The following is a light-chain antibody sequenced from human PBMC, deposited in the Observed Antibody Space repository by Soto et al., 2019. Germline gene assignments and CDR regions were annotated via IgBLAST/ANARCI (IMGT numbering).Light chain of an antibody. V-gene: IGKV3-20*01. CDR3: QQYGSSPWT. CDR2: GAS. CDR1: QSVSGY. Sequence: EIVWTQSKATLSLSPGERATLSCRASQSVSGYLAWYQQKPGQAPRLLIYGASTRATGIPARFSGSGSGTDFTLSISRLEPEDFAVYFCQQYGSSPWTFGQGTNVDI. J-gene: IGKJ1*01.